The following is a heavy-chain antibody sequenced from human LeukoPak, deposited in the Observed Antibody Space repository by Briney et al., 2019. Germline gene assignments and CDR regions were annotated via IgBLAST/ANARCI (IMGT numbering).Heavy chain of an antibody. CDR3: AGRGYGITPYYFDY. Sequence: GGSLRLSCAASGFTFSSYAMHWARQAPGKGLEWVAVISYDGSNKYYADSVKGRFTISRDNSKNTLYLQMNSLRAEDTAVYYCAGRGYGITPYYFDYWGQETLVTVP. CDR1: GFTFSSYA. D-gene: IGHD1-7*01. CDR2: ISYDGSNK. V-gene: IGHV3-30-3*01. J-gene: IGHJ4*02.